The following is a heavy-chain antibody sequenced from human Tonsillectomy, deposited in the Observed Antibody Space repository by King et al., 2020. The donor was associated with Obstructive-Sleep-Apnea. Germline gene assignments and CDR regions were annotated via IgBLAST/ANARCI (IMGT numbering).Heavy chain of an antibody. J-gene: IGHJ3*01. CDR2: ISSSTSTI. D-gene: IGHD3-16*01. CDR1: GITFSSYS. V-gene: IGHV3-48*04. CDR3: ATGGPDAFDF. Sequence: VQLVESGGGLVQPGGSLRLSCAASGITFSSYSMNLVRQAPGKGLEWVSYISSSTSTIYYADSVKGRLTISRDNAKNSLYLQMNRLRAEDTAVYYCATGGPDAFDFWGRGTMVTVSS.